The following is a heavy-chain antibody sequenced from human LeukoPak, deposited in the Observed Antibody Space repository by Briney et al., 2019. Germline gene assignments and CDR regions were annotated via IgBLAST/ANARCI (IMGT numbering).Heavy chain of an antibody. Sequence: GGSLRHSCAASGFTFSSYAISWVPQAPGKGLEWVSAISGSGGSTYYADSVKGRFTISRDNSKNTLYLQMNSLRAEDTAVYYCAKDPYDFWSGLYGFDPSGHGKLCSVSS. CDR3: AKDPYDFWSGLYGFDP. CDR1: GFTFSSYA. D-gene: IGHD3-3*01. J-gene: IGHJ5*02. CDR2: ISGSGGST. V-gene: IGHV3-23*01.